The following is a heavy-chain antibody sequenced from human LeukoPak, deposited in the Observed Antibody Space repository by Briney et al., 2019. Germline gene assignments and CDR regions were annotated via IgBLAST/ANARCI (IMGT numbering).Heavy chain of an antibody. CDR2: LYYSGNT. CDR3: ARDRGSGNYDY. V-gene: IGHV4-59*12. Sequence: SETLSLTCTVSGGSISTYYWTWIRQPPGKGLEWIGYLYYSGNTNYNPSLKSRHTLSVATSKSRFSLKLTSVTGADTAVYYCARDRGSGNYDYWGQGTLVTVSS. CDR1: GGSISTYY. D-gene: IGHD1-26*01. J-gene: IGHJ4*02.